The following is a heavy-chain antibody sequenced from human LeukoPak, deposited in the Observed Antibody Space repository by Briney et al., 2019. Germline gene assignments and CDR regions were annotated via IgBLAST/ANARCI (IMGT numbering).Heavy chain of an antibody. D-gene: IGHD2-2*02. Sequence: GASVKVSCKASGYTFTGYYMHWVRQAPGQGLEWMGWINPNSGGTNYAKKFQGRVTMTRDTSISTAYMELSRLRSDDTAVYYCARAGVSAAIGKLNWFDPWGQGTLVTVSS. CDR1: GYTFTGYY. V-gene: IGHV1-2*02. CDR3: ARAGVSAAIGKLNWFDP. CDR2: INPNSGGT. J-gene: IGHJ5*02.